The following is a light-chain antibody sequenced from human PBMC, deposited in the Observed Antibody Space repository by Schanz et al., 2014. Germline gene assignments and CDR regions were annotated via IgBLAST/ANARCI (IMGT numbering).Light chain of an antibody. CDR1: QRVNTNF. Sequence: EIVLTQSPGALSLSPGERATFSCRASQRVNTNFLAWYQQKPGQAPRLLIYGASTRATGIPARFSGSGSGTEFTLTISSLQSEDFAVYYCQQYGNSPLTFGQGTRLDIK. CDR3: QQYGNSPLT. CDR2: GAS. V-gene: IGKV3-20*01. J-gene: IGKJ5*01.